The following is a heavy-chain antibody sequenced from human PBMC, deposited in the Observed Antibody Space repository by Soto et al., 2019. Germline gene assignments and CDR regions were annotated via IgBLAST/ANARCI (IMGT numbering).Heavy chain of an antibody. D-gene: IGHD2-2*01. CDR1: GGSISTISYY. Sequence: QLQLQESGPGLVKPSETLSLTCTVSGGSISTISYYWGWIRQTPGKGLEWIGSINYSGITYYNPSLKSRVTTSIDTSKNQFSLRLSSVTVAETAVYYCARVDIAVLPSTTFDYWGQGTLVTGSS. V-gene: IGHV4-39*01. J-gene: IGHJ4*02. CDR2: INYSGIT. CDR3: ARVDIAVLPSTTFDY.